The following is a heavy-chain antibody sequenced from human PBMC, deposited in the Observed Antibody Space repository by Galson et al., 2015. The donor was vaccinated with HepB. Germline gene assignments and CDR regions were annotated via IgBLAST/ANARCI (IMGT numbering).Heavy chain of an antibody. V-gene: IGHV3-33*08. J-gene: IGHJ4*02. CDR1: GFTFSSYG. CDR3: ARSSSWSSQAYYFDY. CDR2: IWYDGSNK. D-gene: IGHD6-13*01. Sequence: SLRLSCAASGFTFSSYGMHWVRQAPGKGLEWVAVIWYDGSNKYYADSVKGRFTISRDNSKNTLYLQMNSLRAEDTAVYYCARSSSWSSQAYYFDYWGQGTLVTVSS.